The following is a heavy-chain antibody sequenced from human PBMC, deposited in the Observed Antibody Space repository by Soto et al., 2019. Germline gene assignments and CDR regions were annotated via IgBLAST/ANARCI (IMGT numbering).Heavy chain of an antibody. D-gene: IGHD3-10*01. CDR2: IHYSGST. CDR3: ASYYYVSGDYRSSDY. J-gene: IGHJ4*02. Sequence: KTSETLSLTCSVSGDSISSSTYYWGWIRQSPGKGLEWIGNIHYSGSTYYNPSLKSRVTISVDTSKNQFSLKLSSVTAADTAVYYCASYYYVSGDYRSSDYWGKGTLVTVSS. V-gene: IGHV4-39*01. CDR1: GDSISSSTYY.